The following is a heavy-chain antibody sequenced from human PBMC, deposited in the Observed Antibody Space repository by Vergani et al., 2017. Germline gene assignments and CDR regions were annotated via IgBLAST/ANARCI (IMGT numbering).Heavy chain of an antibody. D-gene: IGHD6-6*01. CDR2: IKSDGSIT. Sequence: EVQLVESGGGLVKPGGSLRLSCAASGFTFSTYAMTWVRQAPGKGLLWVSRIKSDGSITAYADSVKGRFTISRDNAQNTLYLQMNSLRVEDTGVYFCAKSGFVGAFETWGQGTMVTVSS. J-gene: IGHJ3*02. V-gene: IGHV3-74*02. CDR3: AKSGFVGAFET. CDR1: GFTFSTYA.